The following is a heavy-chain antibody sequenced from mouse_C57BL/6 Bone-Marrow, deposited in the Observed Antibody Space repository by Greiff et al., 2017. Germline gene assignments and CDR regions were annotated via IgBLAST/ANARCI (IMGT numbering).Heavy chain of an antibody. V-gene: IGHV1-54*01. CDR2: INPGSGGT. CDR1: GYAFTNYL. CDR3: AREGNFTRVWF. Sequence: QVQLKESGAELVRPGTSVKVSCKASGYAFTNYLIEWVKQRPGQGLEWIGVINPGSGGTNYNEKFKGKATLTADKSSSTAYMQLSSLTSEDSAVYCCAREGNFTRVWFWGQGTLVTVSA. D-gene: IGHD3-1*01. J-gene: IGHJ3*01.